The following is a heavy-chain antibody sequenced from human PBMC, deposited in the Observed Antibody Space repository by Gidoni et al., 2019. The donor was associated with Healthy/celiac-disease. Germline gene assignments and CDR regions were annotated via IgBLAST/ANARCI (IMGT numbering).Heavy chain of an antibody. Sequence: QVQLQESGPGLVKPSETLSLTCTVSGGSISSYYWSWIRQPPGKGLECIGYIYYSGSTNYNPSLKSRVTISVDTSKNQFSLKLSSVTAADTAVYYCARALNYYDSSGYSYGMDVWGQGTTVTVSS. CDR3: ARALNYYDSSGYSYGMDV. D-gene: IGHD3-22*01. V-gene: IGHV4-59*01. CDR1: GGSISSYY. CDR2: IYYSGST. J-gene: IGHJ6*02.